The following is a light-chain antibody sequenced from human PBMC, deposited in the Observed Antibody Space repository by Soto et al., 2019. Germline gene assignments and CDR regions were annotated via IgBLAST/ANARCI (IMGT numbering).Light chain of an antibody. CDR3: SSYTSTSAWV. Sequence: QSALTLPASVSGSPGQSITISCTGTSSDVGAYNSVSWYQQHPGKAPQLMIYEVSNRPSGVSNRFSGSKSGNTASLTISGLQAEDETDYYCSSYTSTSAWVFGGGTQLTVL. V-gene: IGLV2-14*01. CDR2: EVS. CDR1: SSDVGAYNS. J-gene: IGLJ3*02.